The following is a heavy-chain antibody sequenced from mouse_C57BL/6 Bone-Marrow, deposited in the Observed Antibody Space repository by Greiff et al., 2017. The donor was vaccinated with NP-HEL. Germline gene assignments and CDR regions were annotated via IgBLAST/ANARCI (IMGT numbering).Heavy chain of an antibody. CDR2: IDPSDSYT. V-gene: IGHV1-69*01. J-gene: IGHJ2*01. CDR1: GYTFTSYW. Sequence: QVQLQQPGAELVMPGASVKLSCKASGYTFTSYWMHWVKQRPGQGLEWIGEIDPSDSYTNYNQKFKGKSTLTVDKSSSTAYMQLSSLTSEDSAVYYCARAPHFDYWGQGTTLTVSS. CDR3: ARAPHFDY.